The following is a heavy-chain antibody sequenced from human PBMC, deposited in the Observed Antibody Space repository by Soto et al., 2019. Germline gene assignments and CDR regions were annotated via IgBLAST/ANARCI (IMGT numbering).Heavy chain of an antibody. CDR3: AIRLGSIAVAGENLFDAFDI. D-gene: IGHD6-19*01. V-gene: IGHV1-69*13. CDR1: GGTFSSYA. CDR2: IIPIFGTA. J-gene: IGHJ3*02. Sequence: SVKVSFKASGGTFSSYAISWVRQAPGQGLEWMGGIIPIFGTANYAQKFQGRVTITADESTSTAYMELSSLRSEDTAVYYCAIRLGSIAVAGENLFDAFDIWGQGTMVTVSS.